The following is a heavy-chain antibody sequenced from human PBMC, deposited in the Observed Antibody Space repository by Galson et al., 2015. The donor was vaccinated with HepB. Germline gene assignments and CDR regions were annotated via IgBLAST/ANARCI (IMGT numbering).Heavy chain of an antibody. D-gene: IGHD3-10*01. CDR3: AKDPAGGGLVYGSGSFIDS. Sequence: SVKVSCKASGGSFSRYVIIWVRQAPGQGLEWMGNIIPIFGIANYAQKFQDRVMITADESTTTAFMELSSLRSEDTAVYYCAKDPAGGGLVYGSGSFIDSWGQGSLVTVSS. J-gene: IGHJ4*02. V-gene: IGHV1-69*13. CDR1: GGSFSRYV. CDR2: IIPIFGIA.